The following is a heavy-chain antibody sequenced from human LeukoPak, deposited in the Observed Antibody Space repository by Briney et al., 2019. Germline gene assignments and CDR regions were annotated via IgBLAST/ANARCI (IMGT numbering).Heavy chain of an antibody. Sequence: GGSLRLSCAASGFTFSSYSMNWVRQAPGKGLEWVANIKQDGSEKYYVDSVKGRFTISRDNAKNSLYLQMNSLRAEDTAVYYCARDLRGGSCYSFCSGTMDVWGKGTTVTVSS. V-gene: IGHV3-7*01. D-gene: IGHD2-15*01. CDR2: IKQDGSEK. J-gene: IGHJ6*03. CDR3: ARDLRGGSCYSFCSGTMDV. CDR1: GFTFSSYS.